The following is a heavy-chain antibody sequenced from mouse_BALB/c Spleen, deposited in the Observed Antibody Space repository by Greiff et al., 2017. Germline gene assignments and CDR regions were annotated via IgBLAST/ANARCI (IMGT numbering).Heavy chain of an antibody. CDR3: ARRAYGNHAMDY. CDR1: GFTFSSYG. V-gene: IGHV5-6*01. Sequence: EVQLVESGGGLVQPGGSRKLSCAASGFTFSSYGMSWVRQTPDKRLEWVATISSGGSYTYYPDSVKGRFTISRDNAKNTLYLQMSSLKSEDTAMYYCARRAYGNHAMDYWGQGTSVTVSS. CDR2: ISSGGSYT. D-gene: IGHD2-10*02. J-gene: IGHJ4*01.